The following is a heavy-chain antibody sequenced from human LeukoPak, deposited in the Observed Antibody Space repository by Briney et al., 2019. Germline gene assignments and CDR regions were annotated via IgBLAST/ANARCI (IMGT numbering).Heavy chain of an antibody. Sequence: PGGSLRLSCAASGFTFSSYAMSWVRQAPGKGLEWVSTLSGSGGRPYYAASVKGRFTISSDNSKNTLYLQMNSLRAEDTAVYYCAELGITMIGGVWGKGTTVTISS. CDR2: LSGSGGRP. J-gene: IGHJ6*04. V-gene: IGHV3-23*01. D-gene: IGHD3-10*02. CDR1: GFTFSSYA. CDR3: AELGITMIGGV.